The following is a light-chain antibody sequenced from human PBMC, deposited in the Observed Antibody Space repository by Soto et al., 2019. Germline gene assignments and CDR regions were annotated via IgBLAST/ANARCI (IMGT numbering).Light chain of an antibody. CDR3: QQSSNWPPPIT. V-gene: IGKV3D-15*01. J-gene: IGKJ5*01. Sequence: EIVMMQSTATLPVTPGELVTLSCSASETVSSNLAWYQQKLSQAPRILIYGASTRATGIPARFSGSGSGTDFTLTIRRLEPEDFAIYYGQQSSNWPPPITVGKGTRLAIK. CDR1: ETVSSN. CDR2: GAS.